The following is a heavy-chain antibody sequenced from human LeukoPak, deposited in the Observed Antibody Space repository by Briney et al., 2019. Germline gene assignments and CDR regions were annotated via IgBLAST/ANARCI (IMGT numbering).Heavy chain of an antibody. CDR3: ARVSHYGSGYYYTLAY. CDR2: IYSSGNT. V-gene: IGHV3-53*01. D-gene: IGHD3-10*01. J-gene: IGHJ4*02. Sequence: GGSLRLSCAASGFTVSSNYMSWVRQAPGKGPEWVSVIYSSGNTYYADSVKGRFTISRDNSKNTLYLQMSSLRAEDTALYYCARVSHYGSGYYYTLAYWGQGTLVTVSS. CDR1: GFTVSSNY.